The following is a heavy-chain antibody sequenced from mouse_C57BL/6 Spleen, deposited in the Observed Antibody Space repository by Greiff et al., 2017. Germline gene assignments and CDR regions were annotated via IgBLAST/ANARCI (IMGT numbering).Heavy chain of an antibody. J-gene: IGHJ4*01. CDR1: GYTFTSYN. D-gene: IGHD2-4*01. CDR3: ARSGYYDYDGDDPYYAMDY. CDR2: IYPGNGDT. V-gene: IGHV1-12*01. Sequence: QVQLQQSGAELVRPGASVKMSCKASGYTFTSYNMHWVKQTPRQGLEWIGAIYPGNGDTSYNQKFKGKATLTVDKSSSTAYMQLSSLTSEDSAVYFCARSGYYDYDGDDPYYAMDYWGQGTSVTVSS.